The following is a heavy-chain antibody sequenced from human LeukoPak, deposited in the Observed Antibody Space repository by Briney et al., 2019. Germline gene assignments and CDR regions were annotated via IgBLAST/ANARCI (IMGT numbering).Heavy chain of an antibody. CDR2: ISHDGSNK. CDR1: GFTFSSYV. V-gene: IGHV3-30*04. D-gene: IGHD4-17*01. CDR3: ARDSRHYGDYVDF. J-gene: IGHJ4*02. Sequence: GGSLRLSCAASGFTFSSYVMHWVRQAPGKGLEWVAVISHDGSNKYYANSVKGRLTISRDNSKNTLYLQMNSLRAEDTAVYYCARDSRHYGDYVDFWGQGTLVAVSS.